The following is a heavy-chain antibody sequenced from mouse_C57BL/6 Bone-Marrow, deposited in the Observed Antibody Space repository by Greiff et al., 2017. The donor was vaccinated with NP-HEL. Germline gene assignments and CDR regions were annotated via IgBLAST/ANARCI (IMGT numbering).Heavy chain of an antibody. V-gene: IGHV5-4*03. J-gene: IGHJ3*01. CDR3: ARLGAY. Sequence: DVKLVESGGGLVTPGGSLPLSCAASFFPFLLSSLSFFRPPPSPILSFFSPLLDFFLSTYYPDNVKGRFTISRDNAKNNLYLQMSHLKSEDTAKYYCARLGAYWGQGTLVTVSA. D-gene: IGHD3-1*01. CDR1: FFPFLLSS. CDR2: LLDFFLST.